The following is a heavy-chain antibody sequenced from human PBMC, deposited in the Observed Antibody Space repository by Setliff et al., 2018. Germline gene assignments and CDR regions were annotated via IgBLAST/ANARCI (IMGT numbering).Heavy chain of an antibody. CDR2: ISGHNGKT. D-gene: IGHD3-10*01. CDR3: AKEPALSLTESIRRSYYDYVLDV. Sequence: GASVKVSCKASGYNFAYFGISWVRQATGQGLEWMGWISGHNGKTNIAQKFQGRLTMTTDTTTDYMELWSLTSDHTDIYFCAKEPALSLTESIRRSYYDYVLDVWGQGTTVTVSS. V-gene: IGHV1-18*01. J-gene: IGHJ6*02. CDR1: GYNFAYFG.